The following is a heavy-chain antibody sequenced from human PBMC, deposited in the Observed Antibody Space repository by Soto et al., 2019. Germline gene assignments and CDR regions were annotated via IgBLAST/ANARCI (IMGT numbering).Heavy chain of an antibody. V-gene: IGHV5-10-1*01. D-gene: IGHD6-6*01. Sequence: GESLKISCKGSGYSFTSYWISWVRQMPGKGLEWMGRIDPSDSYTNYSPSFQGHVTISADKSISTAYLQWSSLKASDTAMYYCACEVVDGSGSSDDYYYGMDVWGQGTTVTVSS. J-gene: IGHJ6*02. CDR1: GYSFTSYW. CDR2: IDPSDSYT. CDR3: ACEVVDGSGSSDDYYYGMDV.